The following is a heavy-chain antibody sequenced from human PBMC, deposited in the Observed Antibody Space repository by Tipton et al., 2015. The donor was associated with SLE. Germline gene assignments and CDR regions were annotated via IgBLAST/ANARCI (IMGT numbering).Heavy chain of an antibody. CDR2: ISSSGSRT. CDR3: ARRFLSGDNSGFDC. CDR1: GFTFSEHY. Sequence: SLRLSCAASGFTFSEHYMSWIRQAPGKGLEWLSYISSSGSRTFYADSVKGRFTVSRDNAKNSLYLQVNSLRAEDTAVYFCARRFLSGDNSGFDCWGQGTLVTVSS. V-gene: IGHV3-11*01. D-gene: IGHD4-23*01. J-gene: IGHJ4*02.